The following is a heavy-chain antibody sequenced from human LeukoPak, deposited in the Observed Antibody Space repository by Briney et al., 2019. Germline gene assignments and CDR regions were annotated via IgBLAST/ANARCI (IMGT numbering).Heavy chain of an antibody. CDR1: GGSISSSIYY. D-gene: IGHD4-23*01. CDR3: AKNGGNSDFDY. CDR2: VYYSGNT. V-gene: IGHV4-39*01. J-gene: IGHJ4*02. Sequence: SETLSLTCTVSGGSISSSIYYWGWIRQPPGKGLEWIGSVYYSGNTYYNPSLKSRGAISVDTSKSQFSLKLSSVTAADTAVYYCAKNGGNSDFDYWGQGTLVTVSS.